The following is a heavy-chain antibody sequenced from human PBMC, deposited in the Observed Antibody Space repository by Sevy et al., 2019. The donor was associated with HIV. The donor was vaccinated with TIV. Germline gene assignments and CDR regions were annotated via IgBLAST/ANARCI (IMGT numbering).Heavy chain of an antibody. J-gene: IGHJ6*02. V-gene: IGHV1-3*01. CDR1: GYTFTSYA. D-gene: IGHD6-6*01. Sequence: ASVNVSCKASGYTFTSYAMHWVRQAPGQRLEWMGWINAGNGNTKYSQKFQGRVTITRDTSASTAYMELSSLRSEDTAVYYCAREPWDSSSSDYYYYYGMDVWGQGTTVTVSS. CDR3: AREPWDSSSSDYYYYYGMDV. CDR2: INAGNGNT.